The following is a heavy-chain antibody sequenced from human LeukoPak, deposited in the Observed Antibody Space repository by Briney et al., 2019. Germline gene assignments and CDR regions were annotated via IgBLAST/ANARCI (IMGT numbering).Heavy chain of an antibody. CDR3: ARGVVTTVSYYMDV. D-gene: IGHD4-11*01. CDR1: GGSISSHC. V-gene: IGHV4-59*11. Sequence: SETLSLTCTVSGGSISSHCWSWIRQPPGKGLERIGYIYYSGSTNYNPSLNSRVTISVDTSKNQFSLKLSSVTAADTAVYYCARGVVTTVSYYMDVWGKGTTVTVS. CDR2: IYYSGST. J-gene: IGHJ6*03.